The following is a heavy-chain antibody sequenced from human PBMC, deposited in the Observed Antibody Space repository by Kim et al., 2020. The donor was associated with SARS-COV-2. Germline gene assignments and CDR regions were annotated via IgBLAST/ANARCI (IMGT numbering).Heavy chain of an antibody. J-gene: IGHJ5*02. Sequence: GGSLRLSCAASGFTFSDYAMNWVRQAPGKGLEWVSYISSGSSSIYYADSVKGRFTISRDNAKNSLYLQMNSLRDEDSAVYFCARDLFCSGGSCYVGWFDP. D-gene: IGHD2-15*01. V-gene: IGHV3-48*02. CDR1: GFTFSDYA. CDR2: ISSGSSSI. CDR3: ARDLFCSGGSCYVGWFDP.